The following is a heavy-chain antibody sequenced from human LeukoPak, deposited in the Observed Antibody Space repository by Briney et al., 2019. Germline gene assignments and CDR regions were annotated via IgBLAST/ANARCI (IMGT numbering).Heavy chain of an antibody. CDR2: IYYSGST. CDR1: GGSISSYY. Sequence: SETLSLTCTVSGGSISSYYWSWIRQPPGKGLEWIGYIYYSGSTNYNPSLKSRVTISVDTSKNQFSLKLSSVTAADTAVYYCARGTGETYYYYYYMDVWGKGTTVTVSS. V-gene: IGHV4-59*01. CDR3: ARGTGETYYYYYYMDV. D-gene: IGHD7-27*01. J-gene: IGHJ6*03.